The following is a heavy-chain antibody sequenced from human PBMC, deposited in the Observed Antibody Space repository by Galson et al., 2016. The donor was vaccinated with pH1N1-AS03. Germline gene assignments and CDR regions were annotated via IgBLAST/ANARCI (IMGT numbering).Heavy chain of an antibody. J-gene: IGHJ3*02. CDR3: ASVTSAWPTVGAFGI. CDR1: AFTVSSKY. V-gene: IGHV3-66*02. Sequence: SLRLSCAASAFTVSSKYMSWVRQAPEKGLEWVSSIYSGGSTYYADSVKGRFTISRDNSKATLFLQMSSLRPEDTAVYYCASVTSAWPTVGAFGIWGQGTMVAVSS. CDR2: IYSGGST. D-gene: IGHD4-23*01.